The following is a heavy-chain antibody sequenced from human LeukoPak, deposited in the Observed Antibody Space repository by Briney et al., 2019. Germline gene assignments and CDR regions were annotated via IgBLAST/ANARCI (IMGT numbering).Heavy chain of an antibody. CDR3: AKALNYWYFDL. J-gene: IGHJ2*01. Sequence: GGSLRLSCTASGFPFSNAWMSWVRQAPGKGLEWVSASGGDGGSTYADSVKGRFTISRDNSKNTLYLQMNSLRAEDTATYYCAKALNYWYFDLWGRGNLVTVSS. CDR2: SGGDGGST. CDR1: GFPFSNAW. V-gene: IGHV3-23*01.